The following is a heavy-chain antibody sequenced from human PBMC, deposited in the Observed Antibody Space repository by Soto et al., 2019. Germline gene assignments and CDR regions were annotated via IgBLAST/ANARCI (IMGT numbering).Heavy chain of an antibody. J-gene: IGHJ5*02. V-gene: IGHV3-23*01. Sequence: EVQVLESGGGLVQPGESLILSCAASGFTFSSYAMSWVRQAPGRGLEWVSCITGSGGDTYYADSVKGRFTISRDNSKDTLFLQMNSLRAEDTAVYYCAKAGRLVINWFDPWGQGTLVTVSS. CDR2: ITGSGGDT. CDR3: AKAGRLVINWFDP. CDR1: GFTFSSYA. D-gene: IGHD2-21*01.